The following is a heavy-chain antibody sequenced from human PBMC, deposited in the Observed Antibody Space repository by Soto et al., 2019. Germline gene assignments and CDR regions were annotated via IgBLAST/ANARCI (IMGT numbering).Heavy chain of an antibody. CDR2: ISGSGGST. V-gene: IGHV3-23*01. D-gene: IGHD5-12*01. CDR3: AEPGKIGTASRDGYNWPIDY. Sequence: PGGSLRLSCAASGFTFSSYAMSWVRQAPGKGLEWVSAISGSGGSTYYADSVKGRFTISGDNSKNTLYLQMNSLRAEDTAVYYCAEPGKIGTASRDGYNWPIDYWGQGTLVTVSS. CDR1: GFTFSSYA. J-gene: IGHJ4*02.